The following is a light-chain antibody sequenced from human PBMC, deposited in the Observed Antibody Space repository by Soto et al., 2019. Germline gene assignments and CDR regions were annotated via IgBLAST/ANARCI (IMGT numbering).Light chain of an antibody. Sequence: QSVLTQPPSASATPGQRVTISCSGSTSNIEKFYVYWYQQLPGTARKLLVYRDNQRPSGVPDRFSDSKSGTSASLAISGLRSDDEADYDCAAWDDSLRGVVFGGGTKLTVL. CDR2: RDN. CDR1: TSNIEKFY. J-gene: IGLJ2*01. V-gene: IGLV1-47*01. CDR3: AAWDDSLRGVV.